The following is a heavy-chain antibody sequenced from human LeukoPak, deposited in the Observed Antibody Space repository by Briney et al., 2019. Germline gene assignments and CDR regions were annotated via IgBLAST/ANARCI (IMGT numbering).Heavy chain of an antibody. CDR3: ARGREGWLFNNYFYYMDV. D-gene: IGHD3-22*01. J-gene: IGHJ6*03. V-gene: IGHV1-18*01. Sequence: ASVKVSCKASGYTFTSYGISWVRQAPGQGLEWMGWISAYNGNTNYAQNLQGRVTMTTDTSTSTAYMELRSLRYDDTAVYYCARGREGWLFNNYFYYMDVWGKGTTVTIS. CDR2: ISAYNGNT. CDR1: GYTFTSYG.